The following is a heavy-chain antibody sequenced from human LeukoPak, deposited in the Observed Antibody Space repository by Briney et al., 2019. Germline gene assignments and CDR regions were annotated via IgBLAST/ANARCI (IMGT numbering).Heavy chain of an antibody. D-gene: IGHD5-12*01. J-gene: IGHJ6*03. V-gene: IGHV3-74*01. CDR2: INSDGSST. CDR1: GFTFSSYW. CDR3: ARTGYGKYYYYYYMDV. Sequence: GGSLRLSCAASGFTFSSYWMHWVRQAPGKGLVWVSRINSDGSSTSYADSVKGRFTISRDNAKNTLYLQMNSLRAEDTAVYYCARTGYGKYYYYYYMDVWGKGTTVTVSS.